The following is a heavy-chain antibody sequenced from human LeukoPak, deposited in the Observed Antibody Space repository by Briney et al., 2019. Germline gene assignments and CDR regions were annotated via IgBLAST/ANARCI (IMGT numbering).Heavy chain of an antibody. D-gene: IGHD3-10*01. CDR1: GFTFSSYG. J-gene: IGHJ4*02. CDR3: TKDGLWFGELLSRFDY. Sequence: GGSLRLSCAASGFTFSSYGMHWVRQAPGKGLEWVAFIRYDGSNKYYADSVKGRFTISRDNSKNTLYLQMNSLRAEDTAVYYCTKDGLWFGELLSRFDYWGQGTLVTVSS. CDR2: IRYDGSNK. V-gene: IGHV3-30*02.